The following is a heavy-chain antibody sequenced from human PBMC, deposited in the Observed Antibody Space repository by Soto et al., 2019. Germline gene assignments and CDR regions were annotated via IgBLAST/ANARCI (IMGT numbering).Heavy chain of an antibody. J-gene: IGHJ6*02. V-gene: IGHV1-2*04. CDR3: ARGDSTDCSNGVCSFFYNHDMDV. D-gene: IGHD2-8*01. Sequence: ASVKVSCKASGYSFTDYHIHWVRQATGQGLEWLGRINPKSGGTSTAQKFQGWVTMTTDTSISTASMELTRLTSDDTAIYYCARGDSTDCSNGVCSFFYNHDMDVWGQGTTVPSP. CDR2: INPKSGGT. CDR1: GYSFTDYH.